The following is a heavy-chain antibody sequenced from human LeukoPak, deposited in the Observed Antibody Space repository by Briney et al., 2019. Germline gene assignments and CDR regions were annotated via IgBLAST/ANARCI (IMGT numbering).Heavy chain of an antibody. D-gene: IGHD3-16*01. Sequence: GGSLRLSCEASGFTFRNYYISWFRQAPGKGLEWVSWISADGNIIRYADSVKGRFIISRDNTGNSLYLQMNSLRADDTALYYCARWMSGSSWGFGHWGQGTLVTVSS. CDR3: ARWMSGSSWGFGH. CDR1: GFTFRNYY. CDR2: ISADGNII. J-gene: IGHJ4*02. V-gene: IGHV3-11*01.